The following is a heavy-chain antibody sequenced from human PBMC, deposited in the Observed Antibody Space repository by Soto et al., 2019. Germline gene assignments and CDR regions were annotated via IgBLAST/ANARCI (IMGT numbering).Heavy chain of an antibody. CDR1: GYTFTSYD. CDR3: ARGRAWFDP. Sequence: ASVKVSCKASGYTFTSYDITRVRQATGQGLEWMGWMNPNSDNTGYAQKFQGRVTMTRNTSISTAYMELSRLRSEDTAMYYCARGRAWFDPWGQGTLVTVSS. J-gene: IGHJ5*02. V-gene: IGHV1-8*01. CDR2: MNPNSDNT.